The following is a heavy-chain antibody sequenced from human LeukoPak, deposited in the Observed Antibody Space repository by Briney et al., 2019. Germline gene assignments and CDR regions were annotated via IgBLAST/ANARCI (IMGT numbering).Heavy chain of an antibody. V-gene: IGHV3-48*04. D-gene: IGHD5-24*01. CDR2: SRSGSSTI. CDR1: GFTFSTYA. J-gene: IGHJ4*02. Sequence: PGGSLRLSCAASGFTFSTYAMNWVRHAPGRGLEWVSYSRSGSSTIYYADSVKGRFTISRDNAKNSLYLQMHSLRAEDTAVYYCARGEQDMATMSIDYWGQGALVTVSS. CDR3: ARGEQDMATMSIDY.